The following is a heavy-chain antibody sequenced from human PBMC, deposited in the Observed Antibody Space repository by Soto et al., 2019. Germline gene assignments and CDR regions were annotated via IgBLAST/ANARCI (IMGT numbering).Heavy chain of an antibody. CDR3: ARHPQDYDILTGYSFDP. J-gene: IGHJ5*02. Sequence: PSETLSLTRTVSGGSISSSSYYWGWIRQPPGEGLEWIGSFYYSGSTYYNPSLKSRVTISVDTSKNQFSLKLSSVTAADTAVYYCARHPQDYDILTGYSFDPWGQGTLVTVSS. CDR2: FYYSGST. CDR1: GGSISSSSYY. V-gene: IGHV4-39*01. D-gene: IGHD3-9*01.